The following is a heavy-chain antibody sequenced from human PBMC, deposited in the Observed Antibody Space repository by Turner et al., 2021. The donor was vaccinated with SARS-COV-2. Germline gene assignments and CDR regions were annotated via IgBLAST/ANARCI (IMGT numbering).Heavy chain of an antibody. CDR1: GGPIRSSSYY. CDR3: ARLMDTAMDYYGMDV. D-gene: IGHD5-18*01. V-gene: IGHV4-39*01. J-gene: IGHJ6*02. Sequence: LHLQYSGQGLGNPSEPLSPTYTVSGGPIRSSSYYWGWLRQPPGKGLEWIGNIFYSGSTYYNPSLKSRVTISVDTSNNQFSLKLSSVTAADTAVYYCARLMDTAMDYYGMDVWVQVTTVTVSS. CDR2: IFYSGST.